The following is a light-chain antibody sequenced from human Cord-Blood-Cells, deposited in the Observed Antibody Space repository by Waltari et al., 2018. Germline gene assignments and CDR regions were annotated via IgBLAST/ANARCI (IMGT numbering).Light chain of an antibody. V-gene: IGKV1-39*01. J-gene: IGKJ1*01. CDR3: QQSYSTPWT. CDR2: AAS. Sequence: DIQMTQTPSPLSASVGDRVTITCRASQSISSYLNWYQQKPGKAPKLLIYAASSLQSGVPSRFSGSGSGTYFTLTISSLQPEDFATYYCQQSYSTPWTFGQGTKVEIK. CDR1: QSISSY.